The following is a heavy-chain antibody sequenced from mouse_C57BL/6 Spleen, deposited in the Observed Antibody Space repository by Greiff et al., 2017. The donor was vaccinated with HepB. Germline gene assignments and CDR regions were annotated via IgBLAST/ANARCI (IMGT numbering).Heavy chain of an antibody. J-gene: IGHJ2*01. CDR1: GFTFSDYG. CDR3: AREGMDY. V-gene: IGHV5-17*01. Sequence: EVQLVESGGGLVKPGGSLKLSCAASGFTFSDYGMHWVRQAPEKGLEWVAYISSGSSTIYYADTVTGRFTISRDNAKNTLFLQMTNLRSEYPAMYYCAREGMDYWGQGTTLTVSS. D-gene: IGHD2-10*02. CDR2: ISSGSSTI.